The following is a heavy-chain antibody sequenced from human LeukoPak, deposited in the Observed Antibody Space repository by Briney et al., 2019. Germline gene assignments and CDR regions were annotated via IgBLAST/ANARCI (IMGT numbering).Heavy chain of an antibody. CDR1: GGSISKYY. Sequence: SETLSLTCTVPGGSISKYYWSWIRQPADKGLEWIGRIHTSGTNHYNPSLKSRVTLSVDTSTNQFSVRLTSVTATDTAVYYCARLHLPAHEGAFDIWGRGTMVTVSS. D-gene: IGHD1-14*01. J-gene: IGHJ3*02. V-gene: IGHV4-4*07. CDR3: ARLHLPAHEGAFDI. CDR2: IHTSGTN.